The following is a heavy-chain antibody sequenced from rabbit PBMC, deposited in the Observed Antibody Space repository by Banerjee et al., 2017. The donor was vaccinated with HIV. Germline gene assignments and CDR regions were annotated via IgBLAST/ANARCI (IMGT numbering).Heavy chain of an antibody. CDR2: IYAGDGST. CDR3: ARAGYAGYGDATAYKL. Sequence: QQQLEESGGGLVKPGGTLTLTCKASGIDFSSHYYMCWVRQAPGKGPEWIACIYAGDGSTDYASWAKGRFTISKTSSTTVTLQMTSLTAADTATYFCARAGYAGYGDATAYKLWGPGTLVTVS. D-gene: IGHD6-1*01. CDR1: GIDFSSHYY. J-gene: IGHJ4*01. V-gene: IGHV1S45*01.